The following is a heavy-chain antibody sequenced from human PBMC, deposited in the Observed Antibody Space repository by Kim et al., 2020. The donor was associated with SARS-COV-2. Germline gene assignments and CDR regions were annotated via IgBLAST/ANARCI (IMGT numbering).Heavy chain of an antibody. Sequence: GGSLRLSCAASGFTFSSYSMNWVRQAPGKGLEWVSSISSSSSYIYYADSVKGRFTISRDNAKNSLYLQMNSLRAEDTAVYYCARDGLFEYSSSPGPLDYWGQGTLVTVSS. CDR1: GFTFSSYS. D-gene: IGHD6-6*01. J-gene: IGHJ4*02. CDR3: ARDGLFEYSSSPGPLDY. CDR2: ISSSSSYI. V-gene: IGHV3-21*01.